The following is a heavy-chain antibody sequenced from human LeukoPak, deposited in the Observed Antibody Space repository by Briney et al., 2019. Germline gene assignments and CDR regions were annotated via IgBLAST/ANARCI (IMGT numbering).Heavy chain of an antibody. Sequence: SETLSLTCTVSGGSISSYYWSWIRQPPGKGLEWIGYIYYSGSTNYNPSLKSRVTISVDTSKNQFSLKLSSVTAADTAVYYCARLVQVYYYDSSGYQFDYWGQGTLVTVSS. V-gene: IGHV4-59*08. CDR1: GGSISSYY. CDR3: ARLVQVYYYDSSGYQFDY. J-gene: IGHJ4*02. CDR2: IYYSGST. D-gene: IGHD3-22*01.